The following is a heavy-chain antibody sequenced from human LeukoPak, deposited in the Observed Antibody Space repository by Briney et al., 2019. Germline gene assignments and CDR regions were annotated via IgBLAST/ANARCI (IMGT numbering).Heavy chain of an antibody. D-gene: IGHD6-13*01. J-gene: IGHJ4*02. CDR2: INPNSGGT. CDR1: GYTFTGCY. Sequence: ASVKVSCKASGYTFTGCYMHWVRQAPGQGLEWIGWINPNSGGTNYAQKFQGRVTMTRDTSISTAYMELSRLRSDDTAVYYCARGSISWYPSPYYFGYWGQGTLVTVSS. CDR3: ARGSISWYPSPYYFGY. V-gene: IGHV1-2*02.